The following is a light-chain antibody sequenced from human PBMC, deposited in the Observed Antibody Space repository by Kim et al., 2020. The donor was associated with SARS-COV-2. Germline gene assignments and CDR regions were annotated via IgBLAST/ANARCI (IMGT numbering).Light chain of an antibody. Sequence: IVMTQSPATLSVSPGERVTLSCRASESVGNNLAWYQQRPGQAPGLLIYGASTRATDISPRFSGSGSGTEFILTIRSLQSEDLAVYYCQQYNDWPLLTFGGGTKVDIK. CDR3: QQYNDWPLLT. V-gene: IGKV3D-15*01. CDR1: ESVGNN. J-gene: IGKJ4*01. CDR2: GAS.